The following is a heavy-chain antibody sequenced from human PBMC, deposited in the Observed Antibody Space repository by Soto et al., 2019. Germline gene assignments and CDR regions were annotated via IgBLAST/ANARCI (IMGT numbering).Heavy chain of an antibody. CDR3: ARQGSGSWGRDYYYYGMDV. V-gene: IGHV4-39*01. J-gene: IGHJ6*02. Sequence: SETLSLTCTVSGGSISSSSYYWGWIRQPPGKGLEWIGSIYYSGSTYYNPSLKSRVTISVDTSKNQFSLKLSSVTAADTAVYYCARQGSGSWGRDYYYYGMDVCGQGTTVTVSS. D-gene: IGHD1-26*01. CDR1: GGSISSSSYY. CDR2: IYYSGST.